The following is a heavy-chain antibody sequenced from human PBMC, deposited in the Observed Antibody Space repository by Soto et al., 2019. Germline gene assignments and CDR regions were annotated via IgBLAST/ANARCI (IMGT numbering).Heavy chain of an antibody. CDR1: GFIFRGYA. Sequence: GGSLRLSCVGTGFIFRGYAMSWVRQAPGKGLEWVSSISASGGSTYYADSVKGRFTISRDTSKNTLFLQMNRLRAEDTAVYHGAGHVCDILTGYALYNWFDPWGQGTLVTVSS. CDR3: AGHVCDILTGYALYNWFDP. V-gene: IGHV3-23*01. CDR2: ISASGGST. J-gene: IGHJ5*02. D-gene: IGHD3-9*01.